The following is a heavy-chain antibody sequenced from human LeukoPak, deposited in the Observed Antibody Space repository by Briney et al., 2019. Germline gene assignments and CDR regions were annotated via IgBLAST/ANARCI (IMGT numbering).Heavy chain of an antibody. CDR1: GVAVSDNY. V-gene: IGHV3-53*01. CDR3: TTEVPNGDLRFDY. D-gene: IGHD4-17*01. J-gene: IGHJ4*02. CDR2: IYSDGNT. Sequence: GGSLRLSCAASGVAVSDNYMSWVRQAPGKGLEWVSVIYSDGNTFYADSVKGRFTISRDDSKNTLSLQMSGLRAEDTALYYCTTEVPNGDLRFDYWGQGTLVTVSS.